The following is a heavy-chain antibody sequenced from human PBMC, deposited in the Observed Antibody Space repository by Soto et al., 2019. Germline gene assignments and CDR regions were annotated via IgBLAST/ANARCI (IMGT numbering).Heavy chain of an antibody. CDR1: GFTLRTYS. D-gene: IGHD1-26*01. CDR3: ARVPSSGSYRSYSYFGMDV. V-gene: IGHV3-48*02. CDR2: ISSSGSTI. Sequence: EVQLVESGGGLVQPGGSLRVSCAASGFTLRTYSLNWVRQAPGRGPEWISYISSSGSTIYYADSVKGRFTVSRDNAKNSLSLQMNSLRDVDTAVYYCARVPSSGSYRSYSYFGMDVWGPGTTVTVSS. J-gene: IGHJ6*02.